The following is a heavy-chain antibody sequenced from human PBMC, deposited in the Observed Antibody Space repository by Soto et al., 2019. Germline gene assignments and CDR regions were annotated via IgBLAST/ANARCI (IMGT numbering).Heavy chain of an antibody. D-gene: IGHD4-17*01. Sequence: EAQMVESGGGLVQPGGSLRLSCAASGFTITSCAMNWVRQAPGKGLEWVSYISGSSNAVFYADSVKGRFTISRDSAANSVHLQMNSLRDEDTAVYYCARSRDYGDYVEYFRHWGHDTLVTVSS. CDR1: GFTITSCA. J-gene: IGHJ1*01. V-gene: IGHV3-48*02. CDR3: ARSRDYGDYVEYFRH. CDR2: ISGSSNAV.